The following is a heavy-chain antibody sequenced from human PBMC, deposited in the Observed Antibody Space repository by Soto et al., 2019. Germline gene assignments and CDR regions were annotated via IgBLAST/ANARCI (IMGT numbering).Heavy chain of an antibody. J-gene: IGHJ4*02. Sequence: PGGSLRLSCAASGFTFSSYSMNWVRQAPGKGLEWVSSISSSSSYIYYADSVKGRFTISRDNAKNSLYLQMNSLRAEDTAVYYCARTGIAELIDFDYWGQGTLVTVSS. CDR2: ISSSSSYI. CDR1: GFTFSSYS. D-gene: IGHD3-22*01. V-gene: IGHV3-21*01. CDR3: ARTGIAELIDFDY.